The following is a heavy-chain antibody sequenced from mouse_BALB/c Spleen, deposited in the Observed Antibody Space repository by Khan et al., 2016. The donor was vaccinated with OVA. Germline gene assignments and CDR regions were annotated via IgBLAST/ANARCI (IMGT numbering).Heavy chain of an antibody. Sequence: QMQLKESGPGLVAPSQSLSITCTVSGFSLTDYAVSWIRQPPGKGLEWLGVIWVSGSKYYNSVLKPRLSISKDNFKSQVFLMMNSLQADDTAMYYCARDPPYYSMDYWGQGTSVTVSS. CDR1: GFSLTDYA. J-gene: IGHJ4*01. CDR2: IWVSGSK. V-gene: IGHV2-6-5*01. CDR3: ARDPPYYSMDY.